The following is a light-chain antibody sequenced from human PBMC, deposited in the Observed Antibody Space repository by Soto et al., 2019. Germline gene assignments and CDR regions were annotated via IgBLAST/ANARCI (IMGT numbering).Light chain of an antibody. CDR1: SGSIASNY. Sequence: NFMLTQPHSVSESPGKTVTISRTRSSGSIASNYVQWYQQRPGSSPTTVIYEDNQRPSGVPDQFSGSIDSSSNSASLTISGLKTEDEADYYCQSYDSSNQGVFGGGTKLTVL. CDR3: QSYDSSNQGV. CDR2: EDN. V-gene: IGLV6-57*01. J-gene: IGLJ3*02.